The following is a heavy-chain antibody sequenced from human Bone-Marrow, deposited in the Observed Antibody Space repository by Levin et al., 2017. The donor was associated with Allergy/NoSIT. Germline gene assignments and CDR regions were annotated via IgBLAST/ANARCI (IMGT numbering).Heavy chain of an antibody. D-gene: IGHD3-10*01. V-gene: IGHV3-7*04. CDR2: IKEDGSMS. J-gene: IGHJ6*03. CDR3: VRYYYGSASPNSEYYYYYMDV. Sequence: GGSLRLSCAASGFTFSTYWMTWVRQSPGKGLEWVANIKEDGSMSYYLDSVKGRFTISRDNAKNSLDLQMDNLRVEATALYYCVRYYYGSASPNSEYYYYYMDVWGTGTTVTVSS. CDR1: GFTFSTYW.